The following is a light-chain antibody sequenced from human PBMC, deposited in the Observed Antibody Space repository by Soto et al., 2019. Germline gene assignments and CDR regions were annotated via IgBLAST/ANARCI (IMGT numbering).Light chain of an antibody. J-gene: IGKJ1*01. CDR3: QPYNNWPRT. CDR1: QSVNTN. V-gene: IGKV3D-15*01. Sequence: EIVMTQSPATLSVSPGERATLSCRASQSVNTNVAWYQQEPGQAPRLLIYGASTRATGIPARFSGSVSGTEFALTISSLQSEDFAVYYCQPYNNWPRTFGQGTKVEIK. CDR2: GAS.